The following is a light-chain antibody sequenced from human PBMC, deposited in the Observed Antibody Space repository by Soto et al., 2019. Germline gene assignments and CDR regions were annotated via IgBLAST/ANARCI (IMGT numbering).Light chain of an antibody. V-gene: IGLV2-14*01. CDR3: SSYTTSTTQV. CDR2: EVR. CDR1: SSDVGSYNY. Sequence: QSVLTQPASVSGSPGQSITISCTGTSSDVGSYNYVSWYQQHPGKAPKLMIYEVRNRPSGVSDRVSGSKSGKTASLTIFGLQAEDEADYYCSSYTTSTTQVFGGGTQLTVL. J-gene: IGLJ7*01.